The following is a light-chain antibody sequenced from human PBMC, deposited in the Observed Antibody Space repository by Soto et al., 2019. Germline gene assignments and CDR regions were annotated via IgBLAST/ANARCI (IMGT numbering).Light chain of an antibody. J-gene: IGLJ1*01. CDR2: EGS. V-gene: IGLV2-23*03. CDR3: CSYAGSSTFYV. CDR1: SSDVGSYNL. Sequence: CDLTRPASVSGSPGQAITISRTGTSSDVGSYNLVSWYQQHPGKAPKLMIYEGSKRPSGVSNRFSGSKSGNTASLTISGLQAEDEADYYCCSYAGSSTFYVFGTGNKVPVL.